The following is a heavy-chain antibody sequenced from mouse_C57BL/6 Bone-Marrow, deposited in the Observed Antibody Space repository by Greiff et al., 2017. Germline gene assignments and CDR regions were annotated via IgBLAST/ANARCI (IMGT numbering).Heavy chain of an antibody. Sequence: EVQLQQSGPELVKPGASVKISCKASGYTFTDYYMNWVKQSHGKSLEWIGDINPNNGGTSYNQKFKGKATLTVDKSSSTAYMELRSLTSEDSAVYYCANSYYFDYWGQGTTRTVSS. CDR1: GYTFTDYY. CDR2: INPNNGGT. CDR3: ANSYYFDY. J-gene: IGHJ2*01. V-gene: IGHV1-26*01.